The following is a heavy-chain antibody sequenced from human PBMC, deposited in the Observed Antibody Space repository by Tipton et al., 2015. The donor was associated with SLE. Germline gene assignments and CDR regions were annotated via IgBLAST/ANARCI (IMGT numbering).Heavy chain of an antibody. CDR3: AREGRAARSIDY. J-gene: IGHJ4*02. D-gene: IGHD6-6*01. V-gene: IGHV1-69*01. CDR1: GGTFSSYA. Sequence: QVQLVQSGAEVKKPGSSVKVSCKASGGTFSSYAISWVRQAPGQGLEWMGGIIPIFGTANYAQKFQGRVTITTDESTSTASMELHSLRSEYTAVYYCAREGRAARSIDYWGQGTLVTVSS. CDR2: IIPIFGTA.